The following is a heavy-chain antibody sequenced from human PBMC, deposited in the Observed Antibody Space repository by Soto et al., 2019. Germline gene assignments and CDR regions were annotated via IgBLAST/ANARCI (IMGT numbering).Heavy chain of an antibody. CDR1: GFTFTSSA. CDR3: AADLKLGIAASFDY. CDR2: IVVGSGNT. V-gene: IGHV1-58*01. J-gene: IGHJ4*02. D-gene: IGHD6-13*01. Sequence: GASVKVSCKASGFTFTSSAVQWVRQARGQRLEWIGWIVVGSGNTNYAQKFQERVTITRDMSTSTAYMELSSLRSEDTAVYYCAADLKLGIAASFDYWGQGTLVTVSS.